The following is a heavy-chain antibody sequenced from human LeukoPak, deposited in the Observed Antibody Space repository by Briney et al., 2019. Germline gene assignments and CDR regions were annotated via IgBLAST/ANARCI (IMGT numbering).Heavy chain of an antibody. CDR1: GGSISRYY. CDR2: IHTSGSA. D-gene: IGHD2-2*01. Sequence: SETLSLTCTVSGGSISRYYWSWIRQSAGKGLQWIGRIHTSGSANYNPSLKSRVTMSIDTSNNQFSLKLRSVTAADTAVYYCARGRHYHLYYFDYWGQGTLVTVSS. V-gene: IGHV4-4*07. J-gene: IGHJ4*02. CDR3: ARGRHYHLYYFDY.